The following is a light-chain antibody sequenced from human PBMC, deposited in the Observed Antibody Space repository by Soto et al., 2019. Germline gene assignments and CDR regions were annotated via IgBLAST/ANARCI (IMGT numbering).Light chain of an antibody. CDR3: QPYNNWPLT. CDR2: DTS. V-gene: IGKV3-15*01. J-gene: IGKJ4*01. CDR1: QGIGHT. Sequence: EVVMTQSPATLSVSPGGGVTLSCRANQGIGHTLAWYQHKPGQTPRLLIYDTSPRATGVPASFSGSRSGPEFTLPINSLQYEDFAIYYCQPYNNWPLTFGGGPKV.